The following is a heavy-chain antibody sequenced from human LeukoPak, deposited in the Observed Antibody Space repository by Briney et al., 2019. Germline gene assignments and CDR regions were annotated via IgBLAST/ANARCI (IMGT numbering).Heavy chain of an antibody. CDR1: GFTFSSYE. Sequence: PGGSLRLPCAASGFTFSSYEMNWVRQAPGKGLEWVSYISSSGSTIYYADSVKVRFTISRDNAKNSLYLQMNSLRAEDTAVYYCAELGITMIGGVWGKGTTVTISS. J-gene: IGHJ6*04. V-gene: IGHV3-48*03. CDR2: ISSSGSTI. CDR3: AELGITMIGGV. D-gene: IGHD3-10*02.